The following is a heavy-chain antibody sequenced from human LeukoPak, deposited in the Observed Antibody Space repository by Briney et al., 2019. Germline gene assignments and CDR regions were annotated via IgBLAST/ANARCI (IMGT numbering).Heavy chain of an antibody. CDR3: ARAVGTSWADY. D-gene: IGHD6-13*01. Sequence: GGSLRLSCAASGSTFSNYWMTWVRQAPGKGLEWVANVKQDGTEKYYMDSVKGRFTISRDNVKNSLYLQMNSLRVEDTAVYYCARAVGTSWADYWGQGTLVTVS. V-gene: IGHV3-7*01. CDR2: VKQDGTEK. J-gene: IGHJ4*02. CDR1: GSTFSNYW.